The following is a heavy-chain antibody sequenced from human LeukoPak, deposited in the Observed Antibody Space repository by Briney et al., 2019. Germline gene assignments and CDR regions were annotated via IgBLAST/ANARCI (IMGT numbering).Heavy chain of an antibody. CDR2: ITHSGST. Sequence: SETLSLTCAVYGGSFSGYYWSWIRQPPGKGLEWIGEITHSGSTNYNPSLKSRVTISVDTSKNQFSLKLSSVTAADTAVYYCARDVGATTLYNWFDPWGQGTLVTVSS. D-gene: IGHD1-26*01. CDR1: GGSFSGYY. J-gene: IGHJ5*02. V-gene: IGHV4-34*01. CDR3: ARDVGATTLYNWFDP.